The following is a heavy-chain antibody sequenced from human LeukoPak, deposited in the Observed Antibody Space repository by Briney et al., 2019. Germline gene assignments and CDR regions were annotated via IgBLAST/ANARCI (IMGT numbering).Heavy chain of an antibody. V-gene: IGHV4-4*07. CDR2: IYSNGST. D-gene: IGHD2-15*01. CDR3: ARRYCSGGRCYKDSPGENSWFDP. Sequence: PSETLSLTCTVSGGSMNDYYWSWIRQPAGKGLEWIGHIYSNGSTNYIPSLRSRVTMSVDTSKKQFSLRLSPVTAADTAVYNCARRYCSGGRCYKDSPGENSWFDPWGQGTLVTVSS. CDR1: GGSMNDYY. J-gene: IGHJ5*02.